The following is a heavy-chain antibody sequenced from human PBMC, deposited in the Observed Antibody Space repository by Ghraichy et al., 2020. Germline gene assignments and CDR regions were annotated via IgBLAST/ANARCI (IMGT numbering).Heavy chain of an antibody. D-gene: IGHD3-10*01. Sequence: WGSLRLSCAASGFTFTSSAMSWVRQAPGKGLEWVSTISNGGSGTQYADSVKGRFTISRDNSKNTLYLQMKSLRAEDTAVYYCAKGGLNNPYYYYYMDVWGNGTTVTVSS. CDR1: GFTFTSSA. J-gene: IGHJ6*03. CDR2: ISNGGSGT. CDR3: AKGGLNNPYYYYYMDV. V-gene: IGHV3-23*01.